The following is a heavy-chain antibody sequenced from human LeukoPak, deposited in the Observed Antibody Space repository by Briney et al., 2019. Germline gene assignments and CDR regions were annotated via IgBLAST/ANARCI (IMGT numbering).Heavy chain of an antibody. Sequence: QPGGSLRLSCAASGFTFSSYWMHWVRQAPGKGLVWVSRINSDGSSTSYADSVKGRFTISRDNAKNTLYLQMNSLRAEDTAVYYCARRGTGYSGSWTEKIYGMDVWGQGTTVTVSS. CDR2: INSDGSST. J-gene: IGHJ6*02. CDR1: GFTFSSYW. D-gene: IGHD6-13*01. CDR3: ARRGTGYSGSWTEKIYGMDV. V-gene: IGHV3-74*01.